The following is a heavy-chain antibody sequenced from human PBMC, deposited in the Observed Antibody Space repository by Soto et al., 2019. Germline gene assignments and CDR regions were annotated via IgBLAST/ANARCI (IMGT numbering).Heavy chain of an antibody. CDR1: GFTFSDFY. CDR3: ARGVAVPGASWFDP. CDR2: ISSSGTVT. Sequence: QVQLVESGGGLVKPGGSLRLSCAASGFTFSDFYMSWIRQAPGKGLEWISYISSSGTVTYYADSVKGRFTISRDNAKNSLYLLINSLRVGDTAVYFCARGVAVPGASWFDPWGQGTLVPVSS. D-gene: IGHD6-19*01. J-gene: IGHJ5*02. V-gene: IGHV3-11*01.